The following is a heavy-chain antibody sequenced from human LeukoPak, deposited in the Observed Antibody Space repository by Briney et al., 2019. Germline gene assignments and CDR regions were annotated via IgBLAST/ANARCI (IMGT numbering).Heavy chain of an antibody. D-gene: IGHD4-11*01. Sequence: SVKVSCKASGGTFSSYAISWVRQAPGQGLEWMGGIIPIFGTANYAQKFQGRVTITADESTSTAYMELSSLRSEDTAVYYCARGGTNSKARFDYWGQGTLVTVPS. CDR1: GGTFSSYA. J-gene: IGHJ4*02. V-gene: IGHV1-69*13. CDR3: ARGGTNSKARFDY. CDR2: IIPIFGTA.